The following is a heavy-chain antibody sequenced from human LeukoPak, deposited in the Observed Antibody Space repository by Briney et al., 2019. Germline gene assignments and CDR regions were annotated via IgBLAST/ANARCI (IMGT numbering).Heavy chain of an antibody. CDR2: IYPGGSDT. CDR3: ARRRDLYPGSYYPFDY. CDR1: GYRFTNYW. J-gene: IGHJ4*02. Sequence: GESLKISCKGSGYRFTNYWIGWVRQMPGKGLEWMGIIYPGGSDTRYSPSFQGQVTISADKSITTAYLQWNRLKASDTAMYYCARRRDLYPGSYYPFDYWGQGTLVTVSS. V-gene: IGHV5-51*01. D-gene: IGHD1-26*01.